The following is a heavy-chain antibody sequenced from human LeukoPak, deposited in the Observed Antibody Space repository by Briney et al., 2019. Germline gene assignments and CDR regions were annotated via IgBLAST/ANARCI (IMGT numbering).Heavy chain of an antibody. Sequence: GGSLKLSCAASGFTFSGSAMHWVRQASGKGLEWLGRIRSKADSYTTAYAASVKGRFIVSRDDSKDTAYLQMNSLKTEDTAVYYCRAAADLNDYWGQGTLVTVSS. V-gene: IGHV3-73*01. CDR3: RAAADLNDY. CDR2: IRSKADSYTT. CDR1: GFTFSGSA. J-gene: IGHJ4*02. D-gene: IGHD6-13*01.